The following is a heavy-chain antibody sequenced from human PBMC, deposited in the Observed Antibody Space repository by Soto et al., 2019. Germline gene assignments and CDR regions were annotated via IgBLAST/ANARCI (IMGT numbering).Heavy chain of an antibody. CDR1: GYTFTGHY. J-gene: IGHJ4*02. V-gene: IGHV1-2*02. CDR3: GRGRSGQIVVFY. Sequence: ASVKVSCKASGYTFTGHYIHWVRQAPEQGPEWMGEIGPETGATRYAQKFQGRVTMTRDMSITTVYRELNNLSPDDTAVYYCGRGRSGQIVVFYWGQGTPVTVSS. CDR2: IGPETGAT. D-gene: IGHD1-26*01.